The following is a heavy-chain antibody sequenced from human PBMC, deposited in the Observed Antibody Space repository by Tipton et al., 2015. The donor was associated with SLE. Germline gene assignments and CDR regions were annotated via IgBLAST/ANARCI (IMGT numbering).Heavy chain of an antibody. Sequence: TLSLTCTVSGASTRNYYWSWIRQPPGKGLEWIGYIYYSGSTNYNPSLKSRVTISVDTSKNQLSLKVSSVTAADTAVYYCARDYSLYSSPGRFDPWGQGTLVSVSS. D-gene: IGHD6-13*01. CDR1: GASTRNYY. V-gene: IGHV4-59*01. CDR3: ARDYSLYSSPGRFDP. J-gene: IGHJ5*02. CDR2: IYYSGST.